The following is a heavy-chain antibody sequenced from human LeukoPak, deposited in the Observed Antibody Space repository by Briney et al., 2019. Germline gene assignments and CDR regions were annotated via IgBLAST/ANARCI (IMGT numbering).Heavy chain of an antibody. CDR3: ARDHQVSYFDY. D-gene: IGHD6-6*01. CDR2: ISDDGSNE. Sequence: GGSLILSCAASGFTFSASSMHWVRQAPGKGLEWVALISDDGSNESFADSVKGRFTISRDNSKNTLYLQMNSLRADDTAVYYCARDHQVSYFDYWGQGTLVTVSS. CDR1: GFTFSASS. J-gene: IGHJ4*02. V-gene: IGHV3-30*04.